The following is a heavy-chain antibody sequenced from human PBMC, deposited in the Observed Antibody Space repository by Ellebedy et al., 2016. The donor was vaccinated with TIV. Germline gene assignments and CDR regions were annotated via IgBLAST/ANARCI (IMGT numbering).Heavy chain of an antibody. CDR3: ATRGHSIGWFAD. Sequence: PGGSLRLSCATPGFIFSDYAIRWFRQPPGKGLEWVSTISGRGESTFAADSVKGRFTISRDFSKRTVYLQMNSLRVEDTAVYFCATRGHSIGWFADWGQGTLVTVSS. V-gene: IGHV3-23*01. D-gene: IGHD3-22*01. CDR2: ISGRGEST. CDR1: GFIFSDYA. J-gene: IGHJ5*02.